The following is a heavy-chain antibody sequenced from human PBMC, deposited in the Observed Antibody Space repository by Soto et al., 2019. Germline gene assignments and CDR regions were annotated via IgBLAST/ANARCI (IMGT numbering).Heavy chain of an antibody. J-gene: IGHJ6*02. CDR1: GGSISSGDYY. V-gene: IGHV4-30-4*01. CDR2: IYYSGST. Sequence: QVQLQESGPGLVKPSQTLSLTCTVSGGSISSGDYYWSWIRQPPGKGLEWIGYIYYSGSTYYNPSLKSRVTISVDTSKNQFSLKLSSVTAADTAVYYCAREVLGARGNYGMDVWGQGTTVTVSS. CDR3: AREVLGARGNYGMDV. D-gene: IGHD1-26*01.